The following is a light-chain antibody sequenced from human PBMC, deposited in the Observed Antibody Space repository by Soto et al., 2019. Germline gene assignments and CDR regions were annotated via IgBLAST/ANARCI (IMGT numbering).Light chain of an antibody. CDR3: QQRSNWIT. J-gene: IGKJ5*01. CDR2: DAS. CDR1: QSVSSY. V-gene: IGKV3-11*01. Sequence: EIVLTQSPATLSLSPGERATLSCRASQSVSSYLAWYQQKPGQAPRLLIYDASNRATGIPARFSGSGSGTDFTLTISSLEPEDFAVYYCQQRSNWITFDQGTRLEIE.